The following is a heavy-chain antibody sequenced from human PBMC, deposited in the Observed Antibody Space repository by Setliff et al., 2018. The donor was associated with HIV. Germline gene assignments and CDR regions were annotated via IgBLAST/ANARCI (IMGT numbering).Heavy chain of an antibody. CDR1: XXXLTXXG. D-gene: IGHD4-17*01. CDR3: ARVIDYGVLYWSYYMDV. V-gene: IGHV1-18*01. J-gene: IGHJ6*03. Sequence: ASVKVSCKASXXXLTXXGISWVRQAPGQXXEWRGWXSADNGDTNYPQKLQGRVTXTPXTSTSTAYXXLRSLRSDDTAVYYCARVIDYGVLYWSYYMDVWGKGTXXXVSS. CDR2: XSADNGDT.